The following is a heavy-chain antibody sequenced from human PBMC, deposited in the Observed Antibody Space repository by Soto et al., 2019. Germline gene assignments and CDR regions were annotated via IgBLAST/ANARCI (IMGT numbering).Heavy chain of an antibody. CDR2: IYYSGST. D-gene: IGHD3-3*01. CDR1: GGSISSSSYY. V-gene: IGHV4-39*01. CDR3: ARHRGGYDFWSGYYSYYYYYMDV. Sequence: SETLSLTCTVSGGSISSSSYYWGWIRQPPGKGLEWIGSIYYSGSTYYNPSLKSRVTISVDTSKNQFSLKLCSVTAADTAVYYCARHRGGYDFWSGYYSYYYYYMDVWGKGTTVTVSS. J-gene: IGHJ6*03.